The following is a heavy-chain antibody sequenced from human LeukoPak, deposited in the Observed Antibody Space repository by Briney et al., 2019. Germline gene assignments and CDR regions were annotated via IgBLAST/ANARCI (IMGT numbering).Heavy chain of an antibody. D-gene: IGHD4-17*01. CDR2: IYHSGST. V-gene: IGHV4-38-2*02. Sequence: SETLSLTCTVSGYSISSGYYWGWIRQPPGKGLEWIGSIYHSGSTYYNPSLKSRVTISVDTSKNQFSLKLSSVTAADTAVYYCARDWNQNVMTTVSHGAFDIWGQGTMVTVSS. CDR3: ARDWNQNVMTTVSHGAFDI. CDR1: GYSISSGYY. J-gene: IGHJ3*02.